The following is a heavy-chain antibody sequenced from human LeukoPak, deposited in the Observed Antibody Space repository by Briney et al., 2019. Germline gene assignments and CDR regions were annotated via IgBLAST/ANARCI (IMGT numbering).Heavy chain of an antibody. CDR3: AKSLGSSGWYLTFDY. J-gene: IGHJ4*02. Sequence: GGSLRLSCAASGFTFSSYAMSWVRQAPGRGLEWVSAISGSGGSTYYADSVKGRFTISRDNSKNTLYLQMNSLRAEDTAVYYCAKSLGSSGWYLTFDYWGQGTLVTVSS. CDR1: GFTFSSYA. V-gene: IGHV3-23*01. CDR2: ISGSGGST. D-gene: IGHD6-19*01.